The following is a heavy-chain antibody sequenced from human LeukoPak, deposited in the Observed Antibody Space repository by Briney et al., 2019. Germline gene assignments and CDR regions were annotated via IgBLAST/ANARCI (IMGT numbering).Heavy chain of an antibody. CDR1: GFSFSSYW. CDR3: VRGLGTGSY. Sequence: GGSLRLSCAASGFSFSSYWMSWVRQAPGKGLEWVANIKQDGSQKYYVDSVKGRFTTSRDNAKNSPYLQMNSLRVEDTAVYYCVRGLGTGSYWGQGTLVTVSP. V-gene: IGHV3-7*03. D-gene: IGHD3-9*01. J-gene: IGHJ4*02. CDR2: IKQDGSQK.